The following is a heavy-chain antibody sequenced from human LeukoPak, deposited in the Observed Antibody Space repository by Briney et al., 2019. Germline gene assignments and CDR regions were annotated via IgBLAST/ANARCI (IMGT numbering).Heavy chain of an antibody. Sequence: SETLSLTCNVSGGSISSYYWSWIRQPAGKGLEWIGRIYSTGSTNYNPSHRSRVTMSVDTSKNQFSLRLRSVPAADTAVYYCARQLASAGTAGFDFWGQGALVTVS. V-gene: IGHV4-4*07. CDR1: GGSISSYY. CDR3: ARQLASAGTAGFDF. D-gene: IGHD6-13*01. J-gene: IGHJ4*02. CDR2: IYSTGST.